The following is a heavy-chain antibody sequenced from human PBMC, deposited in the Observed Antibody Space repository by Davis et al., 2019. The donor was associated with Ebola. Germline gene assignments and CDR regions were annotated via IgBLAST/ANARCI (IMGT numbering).Heavy chain of an antibody. J-gene: IGHJ4*02. V-gene: IGHV3-74*01. CDR2: INGDGSTT. CDR3: ARDRYSDGSGYFFEQSH. Sequence: GESLKISCAASGFTFSSYWMHWVRQAPGKGLVWVSRINGDGSTTTYADSVKGRFIIFRDNAKNTVYLQMNSLRSEDTAVYYCARDRYSDGSGYFFEQSHWGQGTLVTVSS. CDR1: GFTFSSYW. D-gene: IGHD3-22*01.